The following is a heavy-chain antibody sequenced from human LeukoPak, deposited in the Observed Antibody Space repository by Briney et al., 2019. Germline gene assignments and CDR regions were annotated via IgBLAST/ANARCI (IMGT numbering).Heavy chain of an antibody. J-gene: IGHJ4*02. D-gene: IGHD3-22*01. Sequence: GRSLRLSCAASGFTFSSYGVHWVRQAPGKGLEWVAVIWYDGSNKYYADSVKGRFTISRDNSKNTLYLQMNSLRAEDTAVYYCARGNCESSGSFDYWGQGTLVTVSS. CDR2: IWYDGSNK. CDR3: ARGNCESSGSFDY. CDR1: GFTFSSYG. V-gene: IGHV3-33*01.